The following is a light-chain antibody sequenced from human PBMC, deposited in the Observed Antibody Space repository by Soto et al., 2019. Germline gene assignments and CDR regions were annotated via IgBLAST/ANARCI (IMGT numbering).Light chain of an antibody. V-gene: IGKV3-11*01. Sequence: EIVLTQSPATLSLSPGERATRSCRASQSVSSYLAWYQQKPGQGPRLLIYDSSNRATGIPARFSGSGSGTDFTLTISSLEPEDFAVYFCQQRSTWPTFGGGTKVNIK. CDR1: QSVSSY. CDR2: DSS. J-gene: IGKJ4*01. CDR3: QQRSTWPT.